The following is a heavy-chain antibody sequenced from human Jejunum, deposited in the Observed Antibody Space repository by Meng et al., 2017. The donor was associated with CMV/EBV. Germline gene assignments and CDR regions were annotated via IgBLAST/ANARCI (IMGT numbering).Heavy chain of an antibody. CDR1: GYSFTTFD. CDR2: ISTDNGKT. V-gene: IGHV1-18*01. Sequence: CNASGYSFTTFDISWVRQAPGQGLEWMGWISTDNGKTNYAPNLQGRVTMTTDTSTSTAYLELRGLRSDDTALYFCARGLIAALFDYWGQGTLVTVSS. J-gene: IGHJ4*02. CDR3: ARGLIAALFDY. D-gene: IGHD6-25*01.